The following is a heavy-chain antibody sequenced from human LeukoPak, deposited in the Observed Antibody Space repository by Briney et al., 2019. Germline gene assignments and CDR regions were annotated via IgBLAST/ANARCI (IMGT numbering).Heavy chain of an antibody. CDR3: AREERKYYYDSSGYGFDY. CDR2: IYYSGST. V-gene: IGHV4-39*07. J-gene: IGHJ4*02. Sequence: SETLSLTCTVSGDSMSSYYWGWIRQPPGKGLEWIGSIYYSGSTYYNPSLKSRVTISVDTSKNQFSLKLSSVTAADTAVYYCAREERKYYYDSSGYGFDYWGQGTLVTVSS. CDR1: GDSMSSYY. D-gene: IGHD3-22*01.